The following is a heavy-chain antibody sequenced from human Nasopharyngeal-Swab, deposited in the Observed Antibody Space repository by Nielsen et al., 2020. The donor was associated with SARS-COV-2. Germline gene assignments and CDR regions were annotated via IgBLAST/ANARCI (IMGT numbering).Heavy chain of an antibody. V-gene: IGHV2-70*11. J-gene: IGHJ4*02. CDR3: ARMGPSAALDY. CDR2: IDWDDDK. Sequence: WIRQPPGKALGWLARIDWDDDKYYSTSLKTRLTISKDTSKNQVVLTMTNMDPVDTATYYCARMGPSAALDYWGQGTLVTVSS. D-gene: IGHD6-6*01.